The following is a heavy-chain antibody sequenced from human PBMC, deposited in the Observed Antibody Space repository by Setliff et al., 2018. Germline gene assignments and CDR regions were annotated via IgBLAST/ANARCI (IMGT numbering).Heavy chain of an antibody. D-gene: IGHD3-3*01. V-gene: IGHV4-59*11. CDR2: IYYSGST. J-gene: IGHJ5*02. CDR1: GGSISSHY. Sequence: PSETLSLTCTVSGGSISSHYWSWIRQPPGKGLEWIGYIYYSGSTNYNPSLKSRVTISVDTSKNQFSLKLSSVTAADTAVYYCARMYYDFWSGYFYETNWFDPWGQGTLVTVS. CDR3: ARMYYDFWSGYFYETNWFDP.